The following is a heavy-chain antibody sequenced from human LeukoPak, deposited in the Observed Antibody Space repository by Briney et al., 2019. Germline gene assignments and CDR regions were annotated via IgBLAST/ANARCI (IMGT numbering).Heavy chain of an antibody. CDR2: IYSGGST. CDR1: GFTVSSNY. Sequence: GGSLRLSCAAPGFTVSSNYMSWVRQAPGKGLEWVSVIYSGGSTYYADSVKGRFTISRDNSKNTLYLQMNSLRAEDTAVYYCARDLDDSSGYYHYGMDVWGQGTTVTVSS. V-gene: IGHV3-53*01. D-gene: IGHD3-22*01. J-gene: IGHJ6*02. CDR3: ARDLDDSSGYYHYGMDV.